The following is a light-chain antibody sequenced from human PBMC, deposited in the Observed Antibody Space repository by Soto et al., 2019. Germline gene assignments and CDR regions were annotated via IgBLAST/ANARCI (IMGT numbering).Light chain of an antibody. Sequence: DLQMTQSPSALSASVGDRVTITCQASQDISDVLNWYQQQPGKAPKVLIYDASKLQTGVPSRFSGRGSGKDFTFTISSPQPDDSGTYYCQQFYDLPITFGQGTRLEIK. J-gene: IGKJ5*01. CDR3: QQFYDLPIT. V-gene: IGKV1-33*01. CDR2: DAS. CDR1: QDISDV.